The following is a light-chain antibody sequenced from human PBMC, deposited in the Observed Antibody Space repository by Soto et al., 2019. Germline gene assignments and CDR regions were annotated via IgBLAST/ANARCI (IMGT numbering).Light chain of an antibody. CDR2: DAS. CDR3: QDYGTSPYT. Sequence: EIVLTQSPGTLSLSPGERATLSCRVSQSVRNRYLAWYQQKPGQAPRLLLYDASSRPSGSPDRFTGSGSGTDFTLSISRLEPEECAVYYCQDYGTSPYTFGQPTKLQIK. V-gene: IGKV3-20*01. CDR1: QSVRNRY. J-gene: IGKJ2*01.